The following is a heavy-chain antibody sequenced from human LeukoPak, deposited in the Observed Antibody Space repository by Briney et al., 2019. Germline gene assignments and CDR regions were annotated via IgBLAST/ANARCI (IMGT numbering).Heavy chain of an antibody. D-gene: IGHD2-21*01. J-gene: IGHJ3*02. CDR2: INPNSGGT. V-gene: IGHV1-2*02. CDR3: ARGAYCGGDRYLGAFDI. CDR1: GYTFTGYY. Sequence: ASVKVSCKASGYTFTGYYMHWVRQAPGQGLEWMGWINPNSGGTNYAQRFQGRVTMTRDTSISTAYMELSRLRSDDTAVYYCARGAYCGGDRYLGAFDIWGQGTMVTVSS.